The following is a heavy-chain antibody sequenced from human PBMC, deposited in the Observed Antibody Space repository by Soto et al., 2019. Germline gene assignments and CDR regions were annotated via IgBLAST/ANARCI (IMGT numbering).Heavy chain of an antibody. J-gene: IGHJ4*02. D-gene: IGHD2-8*01. V-gene: IGHV4-59*02. Sequence: SENLSLTCSVSGGYVHSYYWSWLRQSPGRGLEWIAYLYYTGSTKYNPSLKSRATISLDTSKNEVYLKMTSVTAADTAVYYCSFFIVRGVSRAPDLWCQGTLVTV. CDR2: LYYTGST. CDR1: GGYVHSYY. CDR3: SFFIVRGVSRAPDL.